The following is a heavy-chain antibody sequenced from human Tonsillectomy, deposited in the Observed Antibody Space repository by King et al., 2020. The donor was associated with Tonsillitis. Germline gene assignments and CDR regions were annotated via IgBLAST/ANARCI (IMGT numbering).Heavy chain of an antibody. CDR3: SRTSHMVVFVSASLSAFDI. CDR2: INPNSGAT. J-gene: IGHJ3*02. CDR1: GYTFTGYY. Sequence: QLVQSGAEVKKPGASVKVSCKASGYTFTGYYMHWVRQAPGQGLEWMGWINPNSGATNYAKKFQGRVTMTRDTSISKAYMELSSLSSDDTSGYYFSRTSHMVVFVSASLSAFDIWGQGTKVTVSS. V-gene: IGHV1-2*02. D-gene: IGHD2-15*01.